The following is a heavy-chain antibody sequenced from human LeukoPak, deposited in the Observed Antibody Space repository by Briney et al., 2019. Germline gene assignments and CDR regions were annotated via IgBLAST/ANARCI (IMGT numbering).Heavy chain of an antibody. CDR3: ARQIGITYYDILTGYYNGYYFDY. Sequence: SETLSLTCAVYGGSFSGYYWSWIRQPPGKGLEWIGEINHSGSTNYNPSLKSRVTISVDTSKNQFSLKLSSVTAADTAVYYCARQIGITYYDILTGYYNGYYFDYWGQGTLVTVSS. D-gene: IGHD3-9*01. V-gene: IGHV4-34*01. CDR2: INHSGST. CDR1: GGSFSGYY. J-gene: IGHJ4*02.